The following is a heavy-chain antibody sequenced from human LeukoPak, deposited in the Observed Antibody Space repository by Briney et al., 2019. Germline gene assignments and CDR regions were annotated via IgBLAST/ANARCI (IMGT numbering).Heavy chain of an antibody. CDR1: GFTFSSYG. D-gene: IGHD3-16*01. CDR2: ISYDGSNK. Sequence: GGSLRLSCAASGFTFSSYGMHWVRQAPGKGLEWVAVISYDGSNKYYADSVKGRFTISRDNSKNTLYLQMNSLRAEDTAVYYCAKALGVNWSDPWGQGTLVTVSS. CDR3: AKALGVNWSDP. V-gene: IGHV3-30*18. J-gene: IGHJ5*02.